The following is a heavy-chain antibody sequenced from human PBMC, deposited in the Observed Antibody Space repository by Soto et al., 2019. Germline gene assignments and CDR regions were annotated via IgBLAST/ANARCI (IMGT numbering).Heavy chain of an antibody. Sequence: QITLKESGPTLIKPTQTLTLTCAFSGFSLTTSGESVGWIRHPPGKALEWLAIIYWDDDKRYSPSLKGRLTVPKDTSKNQVVLTMTNVDPVDTGTYYCAHSVCGVNCYSGFDPWGQGTLVTVSS. V-gene: IGHV2-5*02. CDR2: IYWDDDK. D-gene: IGHD2-21*01. CDR3: AHSVCGVNCYSGFDP. CDR1: GFSLTTSGES. J-gene: IGHJ5*02.